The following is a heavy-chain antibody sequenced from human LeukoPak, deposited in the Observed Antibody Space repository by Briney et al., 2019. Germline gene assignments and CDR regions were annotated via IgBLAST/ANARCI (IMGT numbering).Heavy chain of an antibody. J-gene: IGHJ4*02. CDR2: ISGSGGST. Sequence: GGSLRLSCAASGFTFSTYAMSWVRQAPGKGLEWVSAISGSGGSTYCADSVKGRFTISRDNSKNTLYLQMNSLRAEDTAVYYCAKGALYSYAFYGGQGTLVTVSS. D-gene: IGHD5-18*01. V-gene: IGHV3-23*01. CDR3: AKGALYSYAFY. CDR1: GFTFSTYA.